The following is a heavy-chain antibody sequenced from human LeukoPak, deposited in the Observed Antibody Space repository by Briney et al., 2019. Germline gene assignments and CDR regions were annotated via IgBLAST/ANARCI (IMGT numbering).Heavy chain of an antibody. CDR3: ARQPFDY. V-gene: IGHV3-7*01. J-gene: IGHJ4*02. CDR1: GFTFSSYA. Sequence: GGSLRLSCAASGFTFSSYAMSWVRQAPGKGLEWVANIKQDGSEKYYVDSVKGRFTISRDNAKNSLYLQLNSLRAEDTAVYYCARQPFDYWGQGTLVTVSS. CDR2: IKQDGSEK.